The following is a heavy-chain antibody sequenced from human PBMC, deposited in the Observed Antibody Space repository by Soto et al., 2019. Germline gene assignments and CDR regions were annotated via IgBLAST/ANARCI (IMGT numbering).Heavy chain of an antibody. CDR2: IASDGRDK. CDR3: SKDRARGPAVYDFDY. CDR1: GFTFSNYG. D-gene: IGHD2-2*01. J-gene: IGHJ4*02. V-gene: IGHV3-30*18. Sequence: GGSLRLSCVGSGFTFSNYGMHWVRQAPGKGLEWVAVIASDGRDKHYADSVKGRFTISRDNSKNTLYLQMNSLRPEDTAVYYCSKDRARGPAVYDFDYWGQGTPVTVSS.